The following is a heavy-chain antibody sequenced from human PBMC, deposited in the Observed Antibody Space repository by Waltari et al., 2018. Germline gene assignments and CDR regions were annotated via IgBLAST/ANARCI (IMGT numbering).Heavy chain of an antibody. CDR3: AGVGRDYYYYMDG. V-gene: IGHV4-34*01. J-gene: IGHJ6*03. D-gene: IGHD3-10*01. CDR2: INHSGSP. CDR1: GGSFSGYY. Sequence: QVQLQQWGAGLLKPSEPLSLTCAVYGGSFSGYYWSWIRQPPGTGLAWIGDINHSGSPNDNPSLKSRVTISVDTSKNQVSLKLSSVTAADTAVYYCAGVGRDYYYYMDGWGKGTTVTVSS.